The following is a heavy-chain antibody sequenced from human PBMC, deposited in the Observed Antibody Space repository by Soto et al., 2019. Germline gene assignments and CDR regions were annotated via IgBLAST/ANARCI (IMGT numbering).Heavy chain of an antibody. CDR3: AKAEGYSFDI. D-gene: IGHD1-1*01. CDR1: GFIFRSHW. J-gene: IGHJ3*02. V-gene: IGHV3-7*01. CDR2: IRQDGNEE. Sequence: EVQLVETGGGLVQPGGSLRLSCAASGFIFRSHWMSWVRQAPGKGLEWVANIRQDGNEEQYSDSVKGRFTLSRDNAKNSLYLQMNGLRVEDTAVYYCAKAEGYSFDIRGQGTRVTVSS.